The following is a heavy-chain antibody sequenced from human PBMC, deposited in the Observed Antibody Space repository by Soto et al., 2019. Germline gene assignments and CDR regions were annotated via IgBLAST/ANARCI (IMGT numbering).Heavy chain of an antibody. J-gene: IGHJ4*02. V-gene: IGHV1-2*02. CDR2: IGPKNGDS. CDR1: GYTFTGHY. D-gene: IGHD3-3*02. CDR3: GRGRSGEIGIFH. Sequence: QVQLVQSGAEVKESGASVKVSCKASGYTFTGHYIHWVRQAPGQGFEWVGEIGPKNGDSRFAQKCQGRVSMTKDPSITTVYMELSNLSPDDTAVYYCGRGRSGEIGIFHWGQGTLVTVHS.